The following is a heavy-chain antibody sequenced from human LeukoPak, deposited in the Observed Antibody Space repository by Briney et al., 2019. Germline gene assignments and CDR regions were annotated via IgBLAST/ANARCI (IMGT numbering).Heavy chain of an antibody. V-gene: IGHV3-33*01. CDR2: IWSDGSIK. CDR1: GFTFSNYG. D-gene: IGHD6-19*01. CDR3: ARGPIAVAGTPSIYQH. Sequence: PGGSLRLSCAASGFTFSNYGMHWVRQAPGKGLEWVAVIWSDGSIKYYAGSVKGRFTISRDNSRNTLYLQMNSLRAEDTAVYYCARGPIAVAGTPSIYQHWGQGTLVTVSS. J-gene: IGHJ1*01.